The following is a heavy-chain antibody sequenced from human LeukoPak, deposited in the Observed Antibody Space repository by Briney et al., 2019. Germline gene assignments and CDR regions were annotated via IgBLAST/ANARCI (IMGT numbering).Heavy chain of an antibody. CDR2: IPYDGSIA. D-gene: IGHD2-2*01. J-gene: IGHJ4*02. V-gene: IGHV3-30-3*01. Sequence: GGSLRLSCAASGFSFSFYAIHWVRQAPGKGLEWLTLIPYDGSIAYYADSVKGRFIISRDNSKNTVYLQMNSLRLEDTAMYYCAREYLSLDSWGQGTPVTVSS. CDR3: AREYLSLDS. CDR1: GFSFSFYA.